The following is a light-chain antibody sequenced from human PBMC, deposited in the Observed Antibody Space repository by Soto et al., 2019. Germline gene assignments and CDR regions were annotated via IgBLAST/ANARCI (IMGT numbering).Light chain of an antibody. CDR2: EVS. CDR1: SSDVGGYNY. J-gene: IGLJ1*01. CDR3: RTYTSSSTLYV. V-gene: IGLV2-14*01. Sequence: QSALTQPASVSWSPGQSITISCTGTSSDVGGYNYVSWYQQHPGKAPKLMIYEVSNRHSGVSNRFSGSKSGNTASLTISGLQAEDEADYYCRTYTSSSTLYVFGTGTKLTVL.